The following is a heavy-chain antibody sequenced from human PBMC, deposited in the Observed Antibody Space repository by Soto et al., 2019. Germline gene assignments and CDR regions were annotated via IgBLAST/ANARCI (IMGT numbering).Heavy chain of an antibody. CDR3: AREGNLGRWLQPLDF. D-gene: IGHD5-12*01. Sequence: QVQLQVSGPGLVKPSETLSLTCTVSGDSISAYSWSWVRQPPGKGLEWIGNIHYNGNTKYSPSLKSRVTMSVDTSKNHFSLRLISVTGADTAIYFCAREGNLGRWLQPLDFWGQGTLVTVSS. J-gene: IGHJ4*02. CDR1: GDSISAYS. V-gene: IGHV4-59*01. CDR2: IHYNGNT.